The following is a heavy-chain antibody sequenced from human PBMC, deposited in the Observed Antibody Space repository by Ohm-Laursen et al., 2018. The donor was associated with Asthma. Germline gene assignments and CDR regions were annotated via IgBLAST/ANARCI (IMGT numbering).Heavy chain of an antibody. Sequence: SLRLSCAASGFTFSNFAMHWVRQAPGKGLEWVSIITSDGSWTSYADSVKGRFTISRDNSKNTLYMQMNSLRAEDTAVYYCARRDFSGGDPSAAFDIWGQGRMVTVSS. J-gene: IGHJ3*02. D-gene: IGHD2-21*02. CDR2: ITSDGSWT. V-gene: IGHV3-30-3*01. CDR1: GFTFSNFA. CDR3: ARRDFSGGDPSAAFDI.